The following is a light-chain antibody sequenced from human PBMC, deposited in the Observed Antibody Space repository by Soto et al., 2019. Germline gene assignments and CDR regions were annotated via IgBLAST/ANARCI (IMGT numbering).Light chain of an antibody. V-gene: IGKV3-20*01. J-gene: IGKJ2*01. CDR2: GAS. CDR1: QSVSGSY. CDR3: QQYGSSPPYT. Sequence: EIVLTQSPGTLSLSPGERATLSCRTSQSVSGSYLAWYQQKPGKAPRLLIYGASSRATGIPDRFSGSGSGTDFTLTINRLEPEDFAVYYCQQYGSSPPYTFGRGTKVEIK.